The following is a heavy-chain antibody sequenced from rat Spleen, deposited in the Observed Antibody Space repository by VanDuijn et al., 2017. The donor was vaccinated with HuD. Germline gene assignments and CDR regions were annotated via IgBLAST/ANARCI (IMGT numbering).Heavy chain of an antibody. CDR1: GFSFSSYW. CDR3: TREGAGDY. CDR2: ITNTGGST. V-gene: IGHV5-31*01. D-gene: IGHD5-1*01. J-gene: IGHJ2*01. Sequence: EVQLVETGGGFVQPGRSLKLSCVASGFSFSSYWMYWVRQAPGKGLEWVASITNTGGSTYYPDSVKGRFTISRDNAKSTLYLQMNSLRSEDTATYYCTREGAGDYWGQGVMVTVSS.